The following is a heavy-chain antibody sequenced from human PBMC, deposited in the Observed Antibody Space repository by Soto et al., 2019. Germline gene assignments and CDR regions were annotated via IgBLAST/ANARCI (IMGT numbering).Heavy chain of an antibody. CDR2: ISGSGGST. CDR3: ARSGWDSSGYSPYYFDY. V-gene: IGHV3-23*01. Sequence: PGGSLRLSCAASGFTFSSYAMSWVRQAPGKGLEWVSAISGSGGSTYYADSVKGRFTISRNNSKNTLYLQMNSLRAEDTAVYYCARSGWDSSGYSPYYFDYWGQGTLVTVSS. J-gene: IGHJ4*02. CDR1: GFTFSSYA. D-gene: IGHD3-22*01.